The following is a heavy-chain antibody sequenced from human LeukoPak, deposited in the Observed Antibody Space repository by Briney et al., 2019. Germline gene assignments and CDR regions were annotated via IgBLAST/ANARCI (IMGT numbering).Heavy chain of an antibody. V-gene: IGHV4-59*01. CDR3: ARAGYIYYYYMDV. CDR2: IYYSGST. Sequence: NPSETLSLTCTVSGGSISSYYWSWIRQPPGKGLEWIGYIYYSGSTNYNPSLKSRVTISVDTSKNQFSLKLSSVTAADTAVYYCARAGYIYYYYMDVWGEGTTVTVSS. D-gene: IGHD6-13*01. J-gene: IGHJ6*03. CDR1: GGSISSYY.